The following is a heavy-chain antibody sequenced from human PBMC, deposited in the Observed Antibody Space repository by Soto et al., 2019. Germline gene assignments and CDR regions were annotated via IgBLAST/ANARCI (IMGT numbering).Heavy chain of an antibody. CDR3: ARIITAAGGRRYFDL. Sequence: QVQLVESGGGLVKPGGSLRLSCAASGFTFSDYYMSWIRQDPGKGLEWVSYINSSSSYTNYADSVKGRFTISRDNAKNSRYLPMNSLRAEDTAVYYCARIITAAGGRRYFDLWGRGPLVTVSS. V-gene: IGHV3-11*05. D-gene: IGHD6-13*01. CDR2: INSSSSYT. J-gene: IGHJ2*01. CDR1: GFTFSDYY.